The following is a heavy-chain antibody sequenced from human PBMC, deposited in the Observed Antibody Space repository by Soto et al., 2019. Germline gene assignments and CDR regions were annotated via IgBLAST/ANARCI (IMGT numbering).Heavy chain of an antibody. CDR1: GFTANDYY. CDR3: ARDRDDSSWPLGWFDP. V-gene: IGHV3-11*01. D-gene: IGHD6-13*01. CDR2: ISTTGSTT. Sequence: QVQLVESGGGLVKPGGSLRLSCAGSGFTANDYYFYMGWFRQAPGKGLEWISYISTTGSTTYYADSVKGRFTISRDNAKNSVYLQMNSLRAEDTAIYYCARDRDDSSWPLGWFDPWGQGTLVTVSS. J-gene: IGHJ5*02.